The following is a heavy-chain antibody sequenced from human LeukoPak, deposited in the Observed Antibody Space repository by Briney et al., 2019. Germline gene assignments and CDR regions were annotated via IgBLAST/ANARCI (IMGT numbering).Heavy chain of an antibody. D-gene: IGHD4-23*01. CDR3: AKDTGGNGAYFYAMDV. CDR1: GFTFHNYA. CDR2: INWNSDTK. V-gene: IGHV3-9*01. Sequence: GRSLRLSCVGSGFTFHNYAMHWVRRPPGKGLEWVSAINWNSDTKAYADSVKGRFTISRDRARNSLYLQMDSLRPEDTALYYCAKDTGGNGAYFYAMDVWGQGTSVTVSS. J-gene: IGHJ6*02.